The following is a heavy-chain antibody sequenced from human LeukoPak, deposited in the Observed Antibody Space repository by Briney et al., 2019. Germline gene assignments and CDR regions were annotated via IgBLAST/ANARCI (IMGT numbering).Heavy chain of an antibody. CDR1: GGSISSSNW. D-gene: IGHD1-26*01. J-gene: IGHJ3*02. Sequence: PSGTLSLTCAVSGGSISSSNWWSWVRQPPGKGLEWIGEIYHSGSTNYNPSLKSRVTISVDRSKNQFSLKLSSVTAADTAVYYCARDYTVGATTAWSDAFDIWGQGTMVTVSS. V-gene: IGHV4-4*02. CDR3: ARDYTVGATTAWSDAFDI. CDR2: IYHSGST.